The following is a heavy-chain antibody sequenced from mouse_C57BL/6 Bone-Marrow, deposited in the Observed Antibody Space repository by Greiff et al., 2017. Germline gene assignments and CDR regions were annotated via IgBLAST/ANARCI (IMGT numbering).Heavy chain of an antibody. Sequence: QVHVKQSGPGLVQPSQSLSITCTVSGFSLTSYGVHWVRQSPGKGLEWLGVIWSGGSTDYNAAFISRLSISKDNSKSQVFFKMNSLQADDTAIYYCARKTYSNYGGFAYWGQGTLVTVSA. J-gene: IGHJ3*01. D-gene: IGHD2-5*01. CDR3: ARKTYSNYGGFAY. V-gene: IGHV2-2*01. CDR2: IWSGGST. CDR1: GFSLTSYG.